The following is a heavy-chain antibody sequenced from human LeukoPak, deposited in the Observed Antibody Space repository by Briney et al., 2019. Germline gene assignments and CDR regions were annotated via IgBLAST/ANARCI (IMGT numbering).Heavy chain of an antibody. CDR1: GGSISSGGYY. J-gene: IGHJ3*02. CDR3: ASMKLGYCSGGSCLNAFDI. D-gene: IGHD2-15*01. CDR2: IYYSGST. V-gene: IGHV4-31*03. Sequence: PSQTLSLTCTVSGGSISSGGYYWSWIRQHPGKGVEWIGYIYYSGSTYYNPSLKSRVTISVDTSKNQFSLKLSSVTAADTAVYYCASMKLGYCSGGSCLNAFDIWGQGTMVTVSS.